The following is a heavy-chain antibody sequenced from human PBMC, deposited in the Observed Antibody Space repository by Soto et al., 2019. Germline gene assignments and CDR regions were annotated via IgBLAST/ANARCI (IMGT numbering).Heavy chain of an antibody. D-gene: IGHD3-10*01. Sequence: EVQLVESGGGLVKPGGSLRLSCAASGFSFSNYSLNWVRQAPGKGLEWVSVISSRSNHIYYADSVRGRFTISRDNAKNSLYLQMHSLRAEDTAVYYFAKDRGRGSPVSGGMDVWGQGATVTVSS. J-gene: IGHJ6*02. CDR2: ISSRSNHI. CDR3: AKDRGRGSPVSGGMDV. CDR1: GFSFSNYS. V-gene: IGHV3-21*02.